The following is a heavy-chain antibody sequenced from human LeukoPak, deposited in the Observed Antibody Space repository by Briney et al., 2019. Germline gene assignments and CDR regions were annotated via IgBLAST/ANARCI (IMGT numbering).Heavy chain of an antibody. V-gene: IGHV3-74*01. CDR2: VKYDGSTT. J-gene: IGHJ4*02. CDR3: ARDLNWLLFDY. Sequence: GGSLTLSCAASGFTFSAYWRHWVRQAPGKGLVWVSRVKYDGSTTTYADSVRGRFTISRDNAKNILYLQMNSLRVDDTAVYYCARDLNWLLFDYWGRGTLVSVCS. D-gene: IGHD3-9*01. CDR1: GFTFSAYW.